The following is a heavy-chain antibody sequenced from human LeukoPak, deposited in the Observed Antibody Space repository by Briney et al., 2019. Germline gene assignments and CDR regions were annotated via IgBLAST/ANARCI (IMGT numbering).Heavy chain of an antibody. Sequence: ASVKVSCKTSGYTFTGYYMHWVRQAPGQGLEWMGWINPNSGGTNYAQKFQGGVTMTRDTSISTAYMELSRLRSADTAVYYCARGLHYDILTVYYYYGMDVWGQGTTVTVSS. CDR3: ARGLHYDILTVYYYYGMDV. CDR2: INPNSGGT. D-gene: IGHD3-9*01. J-gene: IGHJ6*02. V-gene: IGHV1-2*02. CDR1: GYTFTGYY.